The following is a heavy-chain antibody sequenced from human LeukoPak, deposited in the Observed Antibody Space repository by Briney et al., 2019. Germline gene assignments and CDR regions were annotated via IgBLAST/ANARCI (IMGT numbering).Heavy chain of an antibody. CDR2: ISPYIGNT. Sequence: GASVKVSCKASGYTFTKYDIHWVRQAPGQGLEWMGWISPYIGNTYYSQKPQGRVTMTTDTSTSTAYMELRSLRSDDTAVYYCARGPISRSWIDPWGQGTLVTVSS. J-gene: IGHJ5*02. V-gene: IGHV1-18*01. CDR3: ARGPISRSWIDP. D-gene: IGHD1-14*01. CDR1: GYTFTKYD.